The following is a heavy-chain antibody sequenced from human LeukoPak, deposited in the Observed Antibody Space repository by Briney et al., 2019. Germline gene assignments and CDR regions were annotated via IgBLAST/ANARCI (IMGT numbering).Heavy chain of an antibody. CDR3: ARSSSGYYFY. Sequence: GESLKISCEASGYKFASYWIAWLRQTPGKGLEWMGIIYPGTSETRYSPSFQGQVTISADKSISTAYLQWSSLKASDTAMYYCARSSSGYYFYWGQGTLVTVSS. V-gene: IGHV5-51*01. CDR1: GYKFASYW. J-gene: IGHJ4*02. D-gene: IGHD3-22*01. CDR2: IYPGTSET.